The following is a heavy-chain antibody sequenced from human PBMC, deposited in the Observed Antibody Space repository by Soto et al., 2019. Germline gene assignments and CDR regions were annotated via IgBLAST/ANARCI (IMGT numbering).Heavy chain of an antibody. CDR3: GRDDYYDSSGLFDY. CDR1: GFTFSSYA. V-gene: IGHV3-30-3*01. Sequence: QVQLVESGGGVVQPGRSLRLSCAASGFTFSSYAMHWVRQAPGKGLEWVAVISYDGSNKYYADSVKGRFTISRDNSKNTLYLQMNSLRAEDTAVYYCGRDDYYDSSGLFDYWGQGTLVTVSS. J-gene: IGHJ4*02. D-gene: IGHD3-22*01. CDR2: ISYDGSNK.